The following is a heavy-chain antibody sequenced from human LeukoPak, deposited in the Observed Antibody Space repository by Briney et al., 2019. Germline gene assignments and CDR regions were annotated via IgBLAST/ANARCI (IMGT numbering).Heavy chain of an antibody. D-gene: IGHD1-14*01. CDR1: GFTFSNSW. CDR3: ASGNHFDY. J-gene: IGHJ4*02. V-gene: IGHV3-7*01. Sequence: GGSLRLSCAASGFTFSNSWMSWVGQAPGMGLEFVANIKQDGSEMYYVDSVKGRFTISRDNAKNSLYLQMNSLRVEDTAVYYCASGNHFDYWGQGTLVTVSS. CDR2: IKQDGSEM.